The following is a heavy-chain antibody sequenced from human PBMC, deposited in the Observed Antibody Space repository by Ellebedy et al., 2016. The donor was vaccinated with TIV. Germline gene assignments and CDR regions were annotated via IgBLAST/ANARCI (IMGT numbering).Heavy chain of an antibody. V-gene: IGHV4-59*08. J-gene: IGHJ4*02. CDR3: ARLGYCSRNWCLSDY. Sequence: MPSETLSLTCTVSRGSISGYYWDWVRQPPGKALEWIGHIHHTGGTNYNPSLESRVTISVDTSKNQLSLKLSSVTAADAAVYFCARLGYCSRNWCLSDYWGQGTLVTVSS. D-gene: IGHD2-15*01. CDR2: IHHTGGT. CDR1: RGSISGYY.